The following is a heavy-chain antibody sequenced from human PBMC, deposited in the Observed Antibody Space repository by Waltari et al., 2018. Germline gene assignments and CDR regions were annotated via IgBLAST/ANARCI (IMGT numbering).Heavy chain of an antibody. CDR2: IYTSGST. CDR1: GGSISSYY. V-gene: IGHV4-4*07. J-gene: IGHJ6*03. D-gene: IGHD6-13*01. CDR3: ARDGQQQLVRYYYYYYMDV. Sequence: QVQLQESGPGLVKPSETLSLTCTVSGGSISSYYWSWIRQPAGKGLEWIGRIYTSGSTNYIPSLKSRVTMSVDTSKNQFSLKLSSVTAADTAVYYCARDGQQQLVRYYYYYYMDVWGKGTTVTVSS.